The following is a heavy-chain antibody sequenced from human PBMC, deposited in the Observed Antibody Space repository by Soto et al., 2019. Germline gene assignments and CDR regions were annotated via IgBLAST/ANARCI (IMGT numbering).Heavy chain of an antibody. CDR1: GFTFSTHV. CDR3: AKIATATRRVPSVDYYYYYYGMDV. D-gene: IGHD1-26*01. Sequence: HPGGSLRLSCAASGFTFSTHVMHWVRQAPGKGLEWVAVISFDGGNKYYADSVKGRFTISRDNSNTTLYLQMNSLRAEDTAVYYCAKIATATRRVPSVDYYYYYYGMDVWGQGTTVTVSS. J-gene: IGHJ6*02. CDR2: ISFDGGNK. V-gene: IGHV3-30-3*02.